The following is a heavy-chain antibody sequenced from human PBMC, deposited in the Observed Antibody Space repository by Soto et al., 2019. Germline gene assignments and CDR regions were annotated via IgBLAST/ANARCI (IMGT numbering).Heavy chain of an antibody. V-gene: IGHV1-69*12. CDR3: SRDKPRLLLFGMYNTNIDV. D-gene: IGHD3-10*01. CDR1: GGSFSNAA. CDR2: MKPIFRTP. Sequence: QVQLEQSGAEVKKPGSSVKVSCKASGGSFSNAAISWVRQAPGQGLEWMGGMKPIFRTPYYEQKFQGRVTITAEESTSTTYMRFTGVRSDDTTIYYCSRDKPRLLLFGMYNTNIDVSGQGTTVT. J-gene: IGHJ6*02.